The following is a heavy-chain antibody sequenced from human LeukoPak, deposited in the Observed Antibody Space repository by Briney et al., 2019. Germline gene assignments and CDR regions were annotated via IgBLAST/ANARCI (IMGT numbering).Heavy chain of an antibody. D-gene: IGHD3-22*01. V-gene: IGHV1-2*02. CDR3: ARDVKRGYYSFHY. CDR1: GYTFTGYY. J-gene: IGHJ4*02. Sequence: GASVKVSCKASGYTFTGYYMHWVRQAPGQGLEWMGWINPNSGGTNYAQKFQGRVTMTRGTSISTAYMELSRLRSDDTAVYYCARDVKRGYYSFHYWGQGTLVTVSS. CDR2: INPNSGGT.